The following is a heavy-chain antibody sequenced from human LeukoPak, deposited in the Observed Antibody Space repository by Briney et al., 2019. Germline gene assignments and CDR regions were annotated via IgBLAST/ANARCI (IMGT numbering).Heavy chain of an antibody. CDR2: INYSGST. D-gene: IGHD1-1*01. J-gene: IGHJ3*02. CDR3: ARDPLSTNDFDI. Sequence: SETLSLTCTVSGGSITNSYWNWIRQSPGKGLEWIGYINYSGSTNYNPSLKSRVTISVDTSKNQFSLKLSSVTAADTPVYFCARDPLSTNDFDIWGQGTMVTVSS. CDR1: GGSITNSY. V-gene: IGHV4-59*01.